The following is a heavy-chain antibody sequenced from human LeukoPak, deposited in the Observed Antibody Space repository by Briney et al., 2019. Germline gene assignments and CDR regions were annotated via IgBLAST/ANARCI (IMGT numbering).Heavy chain of an antibody. CDR3: ARADYGGNSDPLDY. CDR1: GFTFSSYW. CDR2: INQDGSEE. J-gene: IGHJ4*02. Sequence: SGGSLRLSCAASGFTFSSYWMSWVRQAPGKGLEWVANINQDGSEEYYVDSVKGRFTISRDNAKNSLYLQMNSLRAEDTAVYYCARADYGGNSDPLDYWGQGTLVTVSS. D-gene: IGHD4-23*01. V-gene: IGHV3-7*05.